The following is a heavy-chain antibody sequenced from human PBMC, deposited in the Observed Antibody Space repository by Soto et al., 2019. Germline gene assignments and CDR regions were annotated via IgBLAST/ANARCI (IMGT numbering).Heavy chain of an antibody. CDR2: IYYSGST. J-gene: IGHJ4*02. V-gene: IGHV4-59*12. Sequence: SETLSLTCTVSGGSISSYYWSWIRQPPGKGLEWIGYIYYSGSTNYNPSLKSRVTISVDTSKNQFSLKLSSVTAADTAVYYCASITFEGVLVGYWSQGNLVTVSS. CDR1: GGSISSYY. D-gene: IGHD3-16*01. CDR3: ASITFEGVLVGY.